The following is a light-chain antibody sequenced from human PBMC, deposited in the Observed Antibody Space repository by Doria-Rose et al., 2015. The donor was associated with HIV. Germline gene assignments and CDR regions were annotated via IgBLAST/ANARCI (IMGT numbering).Light chain of an antibody. J-gene: IGKJ1*01. CDR3: HQYGTSWT. V-gene: IGKV3-20*01. CDR2: DGS. Sequence: TQSPGTLSLSPGARATLSCSASQSFSSTYSAWYQQKPRQAPSLLIYDGSTRATGIPDRFSASGSGTDLTLTINRLEPEDFAMYYCHQYGTSWTFGQGTKVEI. CDR1: QSFSSTY.